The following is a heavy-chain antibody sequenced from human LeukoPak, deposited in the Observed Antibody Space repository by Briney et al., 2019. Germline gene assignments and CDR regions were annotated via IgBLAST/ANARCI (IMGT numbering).Heavy chain of an antibody. Sequence: ASVKISCKASGYTFTSYDINWVRQATGQGLEWMGRIIPILGIANYAQKFQGRVTITADKSTSTAYMELSSLRSEDTAVYYCARELRGSGSHGVSYWGQGTLVTVSS. CDR3: ARELRGSGSHGVSY. CDR2: IIPILGIA. V-gene: IGHV1-69*04. D-gene: IGHD3-10*01. CDR1: GYTFTSYD. J-gene: IGHJ4*02.